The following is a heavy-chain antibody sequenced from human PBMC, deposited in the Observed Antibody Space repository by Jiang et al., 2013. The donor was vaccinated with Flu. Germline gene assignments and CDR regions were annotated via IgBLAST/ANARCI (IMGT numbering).Heavy chain of an antibody. D-gene: IGHD3/OR15-3a*01. Sequence: CGSGLVKPSETLSLTCVVYGGSFSGYYWSWIRQPPGKGLEWIGEINHSGSTNYNPSLKSRITTSVDTSMNQFSLKLTSVTAADTAVYYCARGGTWPVTFDPWGQGILVTVSS. CDR1: GGSFSGYY. V-gene: IGHV4-34*01. J-gene: IGHJ5*02. CDR2: INHSGST. CDR3: ARGGTWPVTFDP.